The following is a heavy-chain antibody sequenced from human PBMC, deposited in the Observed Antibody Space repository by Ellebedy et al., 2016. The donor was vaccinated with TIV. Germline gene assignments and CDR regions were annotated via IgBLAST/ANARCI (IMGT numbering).Heavy chain of an antibody. D-gene: IGHD3-9*01. J-gene: IGHJ2*01. Sequence: AASVKVSCKAPESTFTNYDINWVRQSPGQGLEWMGWVNPNNGNTGYADKFQDRITMTGNSSINTAYLELSGLTSDDTAVYYCARNNDIFSGNWYFDLWGRGTPVTVSS. CDR1: ESTFTNYD. CDR2: VNPNNGNT. CDR3: ARNNDIFSGNWYFDL. V-gene: IGHV1-8*01.